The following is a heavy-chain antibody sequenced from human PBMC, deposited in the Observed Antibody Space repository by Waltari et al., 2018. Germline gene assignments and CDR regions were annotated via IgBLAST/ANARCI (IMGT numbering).Heavy chain of an antibody. V-gene: IGHV4-34*01. CDR3: ARGYGGYTDY. CDR1: GESFKNYY. CDR2: INHSGST. Sequence: QVQLQQWGAGLLKPSETLSLTCAVYGESFKNYYWSWIRQPPGKGLEWIGEINHSGSTNYNPSLKSRVTISLDTSKNQFSLKLTSVTAADTAVYYCARGYGGYTDYWGQGTLVTVSS. D-gene: IGHD5-12*01. J-gene: IGHJ4*02.